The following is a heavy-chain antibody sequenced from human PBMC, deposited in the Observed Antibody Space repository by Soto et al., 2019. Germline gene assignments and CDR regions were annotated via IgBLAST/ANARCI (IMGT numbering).Heavy chain of an antibody. Sequence: GGSLRLSCSASGFTFSSYAMHWVRQAPGKGLECVSAISSNGGSTYYADSVKGRFTISRDNSKNTLYLQMSSLRAEDTAVYYCVKGSITMIVVVSNKGADYWGQGTLVTVSS. CDR1: GFTFSSYA. D-gene: IGHD3-22*01. J-gene: IGHJ4*02. CDR3: VKGSITMIVVVSNKGADY. CDR2: ISSNGGST. V-gene: IGHV3-64D*06.